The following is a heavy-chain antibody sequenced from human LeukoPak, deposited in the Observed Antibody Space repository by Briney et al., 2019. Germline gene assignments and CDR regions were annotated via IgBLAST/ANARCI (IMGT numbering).Heavy chain of an antibody. Sequence: GGSLRLSCAASGFTVSSNYMSWVRQAPGKGLEWVSVIYSGGSTYYADSVKGRFTISRDNAKNSLYLQMNSLRAEDTAVYYCARDRDYCSSTSCYADAFDIWGQGTMVTVSS. V-gene: IGHV3-66*01. J-gene: IGHJ3*02. CDR3: ARDRDYCSSTSCYADAFDI. CDR1: GFTVSSNY. D-gene: IGHD2-2*01. CDR2: IYSGGST.